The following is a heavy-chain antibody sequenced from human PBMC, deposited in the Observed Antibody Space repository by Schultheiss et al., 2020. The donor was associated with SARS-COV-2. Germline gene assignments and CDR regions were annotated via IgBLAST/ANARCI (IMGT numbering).Heavy chain of an antibody. CDR3: ARDQGHYYDSSGYGVTQHFDY. V-gene: IGHV3-64*04. D-gene: IGHD3-22*01. CDR1: GFTFSSYA. CDR2: ISSNGGST. Sequence: GESLKISCAASGFTFSSYAMHWVRQAPGKGLEYVSAISSNGGSTYYADSVKGRFTISRDNSKNTLYLQMNSLRPEDTAVYYCARDQGHYYDSSGYGVTQHFDYWGQGTLVTVSS. J-gene: IGHJ4*02.